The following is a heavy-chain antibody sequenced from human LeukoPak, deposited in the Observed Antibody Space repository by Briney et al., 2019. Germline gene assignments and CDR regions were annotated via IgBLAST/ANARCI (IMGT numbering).Heavy chain of an antibody. CDR1: GGSISSSN. V-gene: IGHV3-48*02. D-gene: IGHD6-13*01. J-gene: IGHJ4*02. CDR3: AREVGSSWSFDY. Sequence: GTLSLTCAVSGGSISSSNWWSWVRQPPGKGLEWVSYISSSSTIYYADSVKGRFTISRDNAKNSLYLQMNSLRDEDTAVYYCAREVGSSWSFDYWGQGTLVTVSS. CDR2: ISSSSTI.